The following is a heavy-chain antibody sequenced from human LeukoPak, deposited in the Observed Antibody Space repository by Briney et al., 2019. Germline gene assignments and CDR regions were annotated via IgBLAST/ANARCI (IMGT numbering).Heavy chain of an antibody. CDR2: INHSGST. CDR1: GGSFSGYY. CDR3: AREGGPIIAARTLHDY. V-gene: IGHV4-34*01. Sequence: SETLSLTCAVYGGSFSGYYWSWIRQPPGKGLEWIGEINHSGSTNYNPSLKSRVTISVDTSKNQFSLKLSSVTAADTAVYCCAREGGPIIAARTLHDYWGQGTLVTVSS. J-gene: IGHJ4*02. D-gene: IGHD6-6*01.